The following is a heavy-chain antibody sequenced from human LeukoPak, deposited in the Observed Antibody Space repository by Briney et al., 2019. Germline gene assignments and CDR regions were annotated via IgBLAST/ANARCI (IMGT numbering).Heavy chain of an antibody. J-gene: IGHJ6*02. V-gene: IGHV3-20*04. CDR1: GFTFSSYS. CDR2: INWNGGST. Sequence: PGGSLRLSCAASGFTFSSYSMNWVRQAPGKGLEWVSGINWNGGSTGYADSVKGRFTISRDNAKNSLYLQMNSLRAEDTALYYCARDRSDSLRDYGMDVWGQGTTVTVSS. D-gene: IGHD2-15*01. CDR3: ARDRSDSLRDYGMDV.